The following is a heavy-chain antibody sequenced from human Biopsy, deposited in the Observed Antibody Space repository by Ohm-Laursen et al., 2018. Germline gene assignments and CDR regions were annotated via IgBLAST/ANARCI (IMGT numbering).Heavy chain of an antibody. J-gene: IGHJ1*01. CDR1: GGTFSNYG. V-gene: IGHV1-69*13. CDR2: NIPILGTG. CDR3: ATKLTGYFHH. Sequence: VKISCKIPGGTFSNYGVNWVRQAPGQGLEWLGGNIPILGTGNYAQKFQDRVTVAADTSTSTATMELRSLRSDDTAVYYCATKLTGYFHHWGQGTLVIVSS. D-gene: IGHD3-9*01.